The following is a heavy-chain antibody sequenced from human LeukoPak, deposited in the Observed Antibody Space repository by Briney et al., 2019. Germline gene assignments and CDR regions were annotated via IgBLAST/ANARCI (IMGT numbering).Heavy chain of an antibody. D-gene: IGHD3-22*01. V-gene: IGHV1-24*01. CDR1: GCTLAELS. Sequence: GASVTVSCMVSGCTLAELSMHWGRQAHGKGIEWMGGFYTEDGETIYAQKFQRRVTMTEDTSTDTAYMELSSLRSEDTAVYYCATGYYDSSGYYFLFDYWGQGTLVTGSS. CDR3: ATGYYDSSGYYFLFDY. CDR2: FYTEDGET. J-gene: IGHJ4*02.